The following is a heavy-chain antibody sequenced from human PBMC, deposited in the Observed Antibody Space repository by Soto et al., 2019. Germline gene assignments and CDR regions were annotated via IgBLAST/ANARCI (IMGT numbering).Heavy chain of an antibody. Sequence: SETLSLTCTVSGGSISSGGYYWSWIRQHPGKGLEWIGYIYYSGSTYYNPSLKSRVTISVDTSKNQFSLKLSSVTAADTAVYYCARGRYFDWFPDYRGQGTLVTVSS. CDR3: ARGRYFDWFPDY. CDR2: IYYSGST. CDR1: GGSISSGGYY. D-gene: IGHD3-9*01. J-gene: IGHJ4*02. V-gene: IGHV4-31*03.